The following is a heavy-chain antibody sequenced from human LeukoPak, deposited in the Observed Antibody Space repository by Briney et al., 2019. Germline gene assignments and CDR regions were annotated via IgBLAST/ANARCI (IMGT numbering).Heavy chain of an antibody. CDR1: GGSISNRNYY. V-gene: IGHV4-39*07. Sequence: SETLSLTCTVSGGSISNRNYYWGWIRQPPGKGLEWIGSISYSGTTYYNPSLKSRVTISVDTSKNQFSLKLSSVTAADTAVYYCASGGGWLLLRRYFDYWGQGALVTVSS. D-gene: IGHD3-22*01. CDR2: ISYSGTT. J-gene: IGHJ4*02. CDR3: ASGGGWLLLRRYFDY.